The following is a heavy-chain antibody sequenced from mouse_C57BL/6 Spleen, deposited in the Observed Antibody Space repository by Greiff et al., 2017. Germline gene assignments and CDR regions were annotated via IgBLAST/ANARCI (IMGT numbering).Heavy chain of an antibody. CDR3: AIYGGSLYAMDY. CDR2: IYPRSGNT. V-gene: IGHV1-81*01. D-gene: IGHD1-1*02. Sequence: VQLQQSGAELARPGASVKLSCKASGYTFTSYGISWVKQRTGQGLEWIGEIYPRSGNTYYNEKFKGKATLTADKSSSTAYMELRSLTSEYSAVYFCAIYGGSLYAMDYWGQGTSVTVSS. CDR1: GYTFTSYG. J-gene: IGHJ4*01.